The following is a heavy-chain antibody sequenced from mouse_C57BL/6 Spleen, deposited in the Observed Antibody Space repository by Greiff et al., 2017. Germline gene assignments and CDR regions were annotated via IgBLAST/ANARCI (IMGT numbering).Heavy chain of an antibody. D-gene: IGHD4-1*01. J-gene: IGHJ4*01. CDR2: INPGSGGT. CDR3: GAGTGAMDY. V-gene: IGHV1-54*01. Sequence: QVQLKQSGAELVRPGTSVKVSCKASGYAFTNYLIEWVKQRPGQGLEWIGVINPGSGGTNYNEKFKGKATLTADKSSSTAYMQLSSLTSEDSAVYFCGAGTGAMDYWGQGTSVTVSS. CDR1: GYAFTNYL.